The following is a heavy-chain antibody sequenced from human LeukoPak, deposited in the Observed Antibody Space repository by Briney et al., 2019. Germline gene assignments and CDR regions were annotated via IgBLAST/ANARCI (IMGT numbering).Heavy chain of an antibody. D-gene: IGHD5-12*01. CDR2: IWYDGSNK. V-gene: IGHV3-33*06. J-gene: IGHJ4*02. CDR1: GFTFSSYG. CDR3: AKDLERGIVAPFDY. Sequence: GGSLRLSCAASGFTFSSYGMHWVRQAPGKGLEWVAVIWYDGSNKYYADSVKGRFTISRDNSKNTLYLQMNSLRAEDTAVYYCAKDLERGIVAPFDYWGQRTLVTVSS.